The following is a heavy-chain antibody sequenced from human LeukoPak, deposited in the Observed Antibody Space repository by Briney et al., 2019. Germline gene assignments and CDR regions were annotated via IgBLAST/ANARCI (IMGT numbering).Heavy chain of an antibody. CDR2: IYYSGST. J-gene: IGHJ6*02. D-gene: IGHD3-10*01. CDR1: GGSISSGDYY. V-gene: IGHV4-30-4*01. CDR3: ARRPMSGAIEVRAYYGMDV. Sequence: SQTLSLTCTVSGGSISSGDYYWSWIRQPPGKGLEWIGYIYYSGSTYYNPSLKSRVTISVDTSKNQFSLKLSSVTAADTAVYYCARRPMSGAIEVRAYYGMDVWGQGTTVTVSS.